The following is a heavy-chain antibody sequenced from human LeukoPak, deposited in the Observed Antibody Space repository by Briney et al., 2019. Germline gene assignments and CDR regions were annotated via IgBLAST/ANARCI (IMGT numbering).Heavy chain of an antibody. CDR1: GFIFSSHA. CDR2: ISFDGSNK. Sequence: GGSLRLSCAASGFIFSSHAMHWVRQAPGKGLEWVAVISFDGSNKYYADSVKGRFTISRDNSKSTQYLQMYSLRAEDTAVYYCARDPYDVLTGYYSRLEYWGQGTLVTVPS. V-gene: IGHV3-30-3*01. J-gene: IGHJ4*02. D-gene: IGHD3-9*01. CDR3: ARDPYDVLTGYYSRLEY.